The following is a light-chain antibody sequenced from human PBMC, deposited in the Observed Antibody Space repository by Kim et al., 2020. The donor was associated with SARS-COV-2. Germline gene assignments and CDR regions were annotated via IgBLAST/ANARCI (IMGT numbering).Light chain of an antibody. J-gene: IGKJ1*01. CDR3: QQYGSSPRT. CDR1: QSVSSSY. Sequence: EIVLTQSPATLSLFPGERATLSCGASQSVSSSYLAWYQQKPGLAPRLLIYDASSVATGIPDRFSGSGSGTDFTLTISRLEPEDFAVYYCQQYGSSPRTFGQGTKVDIK. CDR2: DAS. V-gene: IGKV3D-20*01.